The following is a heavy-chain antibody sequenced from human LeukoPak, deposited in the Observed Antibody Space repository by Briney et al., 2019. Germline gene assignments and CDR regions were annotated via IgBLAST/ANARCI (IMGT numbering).Heavy chain of an antibody. CDR3: ATVRGSDWYMDY. CDR2: ISSDGSNK. CDR1: GFSLSYYG. Sequence: GGSLRLSCAASGFSLSYYGMHWVRQAPGKGLQWLAFISSDGSNKYYADSVKGRFTVSRDNSKNTLYLQMKSLRAEDTAVYYCATVRGSDWYMDYWGQGTLVTVSS. V-gene: IGHV3-30*03. J-gene: IGHJ4*02. D-gene: IGHD6-19*01.